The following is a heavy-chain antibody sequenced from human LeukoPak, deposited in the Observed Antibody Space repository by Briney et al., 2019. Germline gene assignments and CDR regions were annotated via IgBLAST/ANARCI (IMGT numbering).Heavy chain of an antibody. J-gene: IGHJ5*02. D-gene: IGHD6-13*01. CDR1: GGSISSSSYY. V-gene: IGHV4-39*07. CDR2: IYYSGST. CDR3: ARGGQQLVFTWFDP. Sequence: SETLSLTCAVSGGSISSSSYYWGWIRQPPGKGLEWIGSIYYSGSTYYNPSLKSRVTISVDTSKNQFSLKLSSVTAADTAVYYCARGGQQLVFTWFDPWGQGTLVTVSS.